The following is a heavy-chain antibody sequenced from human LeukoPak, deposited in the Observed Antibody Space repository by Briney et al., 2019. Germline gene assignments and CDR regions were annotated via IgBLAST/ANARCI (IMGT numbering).Heavy chain of an antibody. J-gene: IGHJ5*02. CDR2: INHSGST. CDR3: ARDLSMGTGGYNWFDP. D-gene: IGHD5-18*01. V-gene: IGHV4-39*07. CDR1: GGSISSSSYY. Sequence: SETLSLTCTVSGGSISSSSYYWSWIRQPPGKGLEWIGEINHSGSTNYNPSLKSRVTISVDTSKNQFSLKLSSVTAADTAVYYCARDLSMGTGGYNWFDPWGQGTLVTVSS.